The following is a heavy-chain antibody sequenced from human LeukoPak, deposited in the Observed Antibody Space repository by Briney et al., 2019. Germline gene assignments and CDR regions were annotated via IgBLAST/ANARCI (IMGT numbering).Heavy chain of an antibody. Sequence: GGSLRLSCVASGFTFSNAWMYWVRQAPGKGLEWVGRIKSKADGGTTDFAAPEKGRFTISRDDSKTTVYLQMNSLKTEDTAVYYCTTGVSRNYGDYWGQGSLVTVSS. CDR1: GFTFSNAW. V-gene: IGHV3-15*01. CDR2: IKSKADGGTT. J-gene: IGHJ4*02. D-gene: IGHD2-2*01. CDR3: TTGVSRNYGDY.